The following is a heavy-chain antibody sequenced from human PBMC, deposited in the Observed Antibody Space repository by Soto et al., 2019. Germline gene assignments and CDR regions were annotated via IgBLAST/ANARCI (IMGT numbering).Heavy chain of an antibody. J-gene: IGHJ4*02. CDR1: GGSVHNGSYY. CDR3: VRNSRGYIYGYYFDP. CDR2: IYYTGTT. V-gene: IGHV4-61*01. D-gene: IGHD5-18*01. Sequence: SETLSLTCTVSGGSVHNGSYYWSWLRQPPGKGLEWIGYIYYTGTTNYNPSLKSHVTISVDTSKNQFSLKVKSVSAADTAVYFCVRNSRGYIYGYYFDPWGQGTLVNAS.